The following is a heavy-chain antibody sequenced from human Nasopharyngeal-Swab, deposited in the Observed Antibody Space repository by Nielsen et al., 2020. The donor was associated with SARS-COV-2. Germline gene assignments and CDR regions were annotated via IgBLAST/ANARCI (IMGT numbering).Heavy chain of an antibody. CDR2: IYYGGST. J-gene: IGHJ5*02. Sequence: SETLSLTCTASGGSISTSSYYWGWIRQPPGKGLEWIGTIYYGGSTYYNPSLKSRITISIDTSKNQFSLKLSSVTAADTAVYYCARDGYRSGWYPNWFDPWGQGTLVTVSS. CDR1: GGSISTSSYY. V-gene: IGHV4-39*07. D-gene: IGHD6-19*01. CDR3: ARDGYRSGWYPNWFDP.